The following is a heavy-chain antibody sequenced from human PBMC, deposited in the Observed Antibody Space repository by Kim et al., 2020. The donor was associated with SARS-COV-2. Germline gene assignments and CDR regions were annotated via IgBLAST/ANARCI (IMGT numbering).Heavy chain of an antibody. D-gene: IGHD3-9*01. CDR2: ISAYNGNT. Sequence: ASVKVSCKASGYTFTSYGISWVRQAPGQGLEWMGWISAYNGNTNYAQKLQGRVTMTTDTSTSTAYMELRSLRSDDTAVYYCARGAGFRPVLRYFDSNWFDPWGQGTLVTVSS. CDR1: GYTFTSYG. J-gene: IGHJ5*02. V-gene: IGHV1-18*01. CDR3: ARGAGFRPVLRYFDSNWFDP.